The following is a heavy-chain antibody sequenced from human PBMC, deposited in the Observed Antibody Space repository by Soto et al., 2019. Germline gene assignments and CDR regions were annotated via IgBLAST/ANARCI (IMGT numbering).Heavy chain of an antibody. D-gene: IGHD2-21*01. CDR3: ARRSKDSYGAGAFDI. CDR2: LSYAGDT. J-gene: IGHJ3*02. V-gene: IGHV3-13*01. CDR1: GFTLSTYD. Sequence: PGGSLRLSCAASGFTLSTYDMHWVRQGTGKGLEWVAALSYAGDTYYPGSVKGRFTVSRESAKNSLYLQMNSLRAEDTALYYCARRSKDSYGAGAFDIWGQGTMVTVSS.